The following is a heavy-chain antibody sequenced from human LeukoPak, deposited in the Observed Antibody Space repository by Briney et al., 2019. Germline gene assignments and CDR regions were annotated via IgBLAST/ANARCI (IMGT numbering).Heavy chain of an antibody. CDR3: AKPTRGSGSFLIDY. D-gene: IGHD1-26*01. J-gene: IGHJ4*02. Sequence: PGGFLRLSCEASGFSFSNYGMHWVRQAPGKGLEWVAVIWDDGSYKYYADSVKGRFTISRDNSKNTLYLQMNSLRAEDTAVYYCAKPTRGSGSFLIDYWGQGTLVTVSS. CDR2: IWDDGSYK. CDR1: GFSFSNYG. V-gene: IGHV3-33*06.